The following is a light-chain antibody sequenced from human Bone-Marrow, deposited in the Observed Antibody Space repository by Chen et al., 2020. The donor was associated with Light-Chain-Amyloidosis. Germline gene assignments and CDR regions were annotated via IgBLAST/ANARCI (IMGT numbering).Light chain of an antibody. CDR3: QSYQGSSQGV. V-gene: IGLV6-57*01. J-gene: IGLJ3*02. Sequence: NFMLTQPHSVSESPGKTVIISCTCSSGSIAPNYVQWYQQRPGSSPTTVIYEDEQRPSGVPDRFSGSIDRTSNSASLAISGLKTEDEADYYCQSYQGSSQGVFGGGTKLTVL. CDR2: EDE. CDR1: SGSIAPNY.